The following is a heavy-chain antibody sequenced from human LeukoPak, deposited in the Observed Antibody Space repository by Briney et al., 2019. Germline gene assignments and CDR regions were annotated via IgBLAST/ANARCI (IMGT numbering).Heavy chain of an antibody. V-gene: IGHV3-23*01. D-gene: IGHD3-22*01. J-gene: IGHJ5*02. CDR3: AKSSHYYDSSGYS. CDR1: GFTFSSYA. CDR2: ISGSGGST. Sequence: GGSLRLSCAASGFTFSSYAMSWVRQAPGKGLEWVSAISGSGGSTYYADSVKGRFTISRANSKNTLYLQMNSLRAEDTAVYYCAKSSHYYDSSGYSWGQGTLVTVSS.